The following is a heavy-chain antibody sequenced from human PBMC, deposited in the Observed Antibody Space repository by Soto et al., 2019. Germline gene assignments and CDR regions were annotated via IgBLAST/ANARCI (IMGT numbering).Heavy chain of an antibody. V-gene: IGHV3-23*01. CDR2: ISGSGGST. Sequence: PGGSLRLSCAASGFTFSIYAMSWVRQAPGKGLEWVSAISGSGGSTYYADSVKGRFTISRDNSKNTLYLQMNSLRAEDTAVYYCAKERIAAAGVLYYYYGMDVWGQGTTVTVSS. D-gene: IGHD6-13*01. CDR3: AKERIAAAGVLYYYYGMDV. CDR1: GFTFSIYA. J-gene: IGHJ6*02.